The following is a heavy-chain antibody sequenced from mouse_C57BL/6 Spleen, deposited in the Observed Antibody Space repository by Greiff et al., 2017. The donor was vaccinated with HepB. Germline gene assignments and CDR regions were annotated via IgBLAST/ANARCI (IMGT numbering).Heavy chain of an antibody. CDR3: ARGGIYYEYDGGFAY. Sequence: VQLKQSGPELVKPGASVKMSCKASGYTFTDYNMHWVKQSHGKSLEWIGYINPNNGGTSYNQKFKGKATLTVNKSSSTAYMELRSLTSEDSAVYYCARGGIYYEYDGGFAYWGQRTLVTVSA. J-gene: IGHJ3*01. CDR1: GYTFTDYN. CDR2: INPNNGGT. V-gene: IGHV1-22*01. D-gene: IGHD2-4*01.